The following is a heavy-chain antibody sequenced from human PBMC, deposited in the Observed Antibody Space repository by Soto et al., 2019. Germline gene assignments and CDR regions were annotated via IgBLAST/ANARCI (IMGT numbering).Heavy chain of an antibody. J-gene: IGHJ6*02. CDR1: GFTFSSYG. Sequence: QVQLVESGGGVVQPGRSLRLSCAASGFTFSSYGMHWVRQAPCKGLEWVAVIWYDGSNKYYADSVKGRFTISRDNSKNTLYLQMKSLSAEDTAVYYCARELRGYSNFAYYGMDVWGQGTTVTVSS. CDR2: IWYDGSNK. V-gene: IGHV3-33*01. D-gene: IGHD5-18*01. CDR3: ARELRGYSNFAYYGMDV.